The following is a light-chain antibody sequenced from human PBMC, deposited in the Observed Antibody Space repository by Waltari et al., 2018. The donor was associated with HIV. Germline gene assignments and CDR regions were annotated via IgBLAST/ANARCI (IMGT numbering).Light chain of an antibody. CDR2: EVS. CDR3: SSYTSSSTVV. Sequence: QSALTQPASVSGSPGQSITISCTGTSSDVGGYNYVSWYKQHPGKAPKLMIYEVSNRPSGVSNRFAGSKTGNTASRTISGLQAEDEADYYCSSYTSSSTVVFGGGTKLTVL. J-gene: IGLJ2*01. CDR1: SSDVGGYNY. V-gene: IGLV2-14*01.